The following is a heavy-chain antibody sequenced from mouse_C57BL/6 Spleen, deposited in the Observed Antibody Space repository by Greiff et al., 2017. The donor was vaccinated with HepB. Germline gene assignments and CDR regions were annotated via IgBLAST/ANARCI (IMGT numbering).Heavy chain of an antibody. CDR3: ARGEYYGSSPAWFAY. D-gene: IGHD1-1*01. CDR2: IYPGGGYT. V-gene: IGHV1-63*01. J-gene: IGHJ3*01. Sequence: VQLQQSGAELVRPGTSVKMSCKASGYTFTNYWIGWAKQRPGHGLEWIGDIYPGGGYTNYNEKFKGKATLTADKSSSTAYMQFSSLTSEDSSIYYCARGEYYGSSPAWFAYWGQGTLVTVSA. CDR1: GYTFTNYW.